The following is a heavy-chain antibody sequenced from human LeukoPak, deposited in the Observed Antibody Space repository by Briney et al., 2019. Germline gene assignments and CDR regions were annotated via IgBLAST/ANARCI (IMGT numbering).Heavy chain of an antibody. J-gene: IGHJ3*02. CDR2: IYYSGST. CDR1: GGSISSGDYY. D-gene: IGHD2-2*01. V-gene: IGHV4-30-4*08. CDR3: ATSGPAAHDAFDI. Sequence: SQTLSLTCTVSGGSISSGDYYWSWIRQPPGKGLEWIGYIYYSGSTYYNPPLKSRVTISVDTSKNQFSLKLSSVTAADTAVYYCATSGPAAHDAFDIWGQGTMVTVSS.